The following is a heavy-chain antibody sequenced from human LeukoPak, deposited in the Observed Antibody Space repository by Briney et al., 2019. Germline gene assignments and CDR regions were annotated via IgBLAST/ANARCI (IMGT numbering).Heavy chain of an antibody. J-gene: IGHJ4*02. CDR2: ISYDGSNK. CDR1: GFTFSSYS. Sequence: GRSLRLSCAPSGFTFSSYSMHWVRQAPGKGLEWVSVISYDGSNKYYADSVKGRFTISRDNSKNTLCLQMNSLRAEDTAVYYCAKDSYYYDSSGYFDYWGQGTLVTVSS. CDR3: AKDSYYYDSSGYFDY. V-gene: IGHV3-30*18. D-gene: IGHD3-22*01.